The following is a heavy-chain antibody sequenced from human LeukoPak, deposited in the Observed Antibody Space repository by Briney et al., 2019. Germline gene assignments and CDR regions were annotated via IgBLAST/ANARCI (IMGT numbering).Heavy chain of an antibody. CDR2: IKQDGSEK. CDR3: ARDSASGYDPPFDY. CDR1: GFTFSSYW. Sequence: GGSLRLSRAASGFTFSSYWMSWVRQAPGKGLEWVANIKQDGSEKYYVDSVKGRFTISRDNAKNSLYLQMNSLRAEDTAVYYCARDSASGYDPPFDYWGQGTLVTVPS. V-gene: IGHV3-7*03. J-gene: IGHJ4*02. D-gene: IGHD5-12*01.